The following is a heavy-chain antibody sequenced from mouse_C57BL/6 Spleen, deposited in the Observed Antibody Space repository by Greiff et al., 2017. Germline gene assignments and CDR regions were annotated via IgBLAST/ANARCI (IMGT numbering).Heavy chain of an antibody. J-gene: IGHJ4*01. CDR2: FYPGSGSI. CDR3: ARHGTVGNAMEY. D-gene: IGHD1-1*01. Sequence: QVQLQQSGAELVKPGASVKLSCKASGYTFTESTIHWVKQRSGQGLEWIGWFYPGSGSIKYNEKFKDKATLTADKTSSTVYMEISRLKSEDSAVYFCARHGTVGNAMEYWGQGTSVTVSS. V-gene: IGHV1-62-2*01. CDR1: GYTFTEST.